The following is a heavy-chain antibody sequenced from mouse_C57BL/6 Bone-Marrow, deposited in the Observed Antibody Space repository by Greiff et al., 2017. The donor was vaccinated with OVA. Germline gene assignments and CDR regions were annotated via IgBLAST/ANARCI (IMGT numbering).Heavy chain of an antibody. CDR1: GYTFTDYE. Sequence: VQLQESGAELVRPGASVTLSCKASGYTFTDYEMHWVKQTPVHGLEWIGAIDPETGGTAYNQKFKGKAILTADKSSSTAYMELRSLTSEDSAVYYCTNYGNVLAMDDWGQGTSVTVSS. V-gene: IGHV1-15*01. J-gene: IGHJ4*01. CDR3: TNYGNVLAMDD. D-gene: IGHD2-1*01. CDR2: IDPETGGT.